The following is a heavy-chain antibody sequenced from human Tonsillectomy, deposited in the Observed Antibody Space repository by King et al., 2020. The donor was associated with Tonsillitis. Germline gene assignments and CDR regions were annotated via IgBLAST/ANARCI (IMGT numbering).Heavy chain of an antibody. CDR2: ISWNSGSI. CDR3: AKDIYGSSSTSLDY. J-gene: IGHJ4*02. CDR1: GFTFDDYA. Sequence: VQLVQAGGGLVQPGRSLRLSCAASGFTFDDYAMHWVRQAPGKGLEWVSGISWNSGSIGYADSVKGRFNISRDNAKHSLYLQMNILRAEDTAFYYCAKDIYGSSSTSLDYWGQGTLVTVSS. D-gene: IGHD1-26*01. V-gene: IGHV3-9*01.